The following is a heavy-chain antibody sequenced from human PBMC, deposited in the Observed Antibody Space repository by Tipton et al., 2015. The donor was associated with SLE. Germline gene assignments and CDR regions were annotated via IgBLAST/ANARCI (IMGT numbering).Heavy chain of an antibody. CDR1: GGSISGYY. D-gene: IGHD3-16*02. CDR2: VYSSGST. V-gene: IGHV4-4*07. J-gene: IGHJ4*02. CDR3: ARGRVFDRHIDD. Sequence: TLSLTCTVSGGSISGYYWSWIRQPAGKGLEWIGRVYSSGSTIYNPSIKSRITLSLDTSKSQFSLTLSFVTAADTAVYYCARGRVFDRHIDDWGQGTLVTVSS.